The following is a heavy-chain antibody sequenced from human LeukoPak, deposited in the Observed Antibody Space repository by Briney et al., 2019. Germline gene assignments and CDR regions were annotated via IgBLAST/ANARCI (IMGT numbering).Heavy chain of an antibody. CDR2: IYSGGST. J-gene: IGHJ4*02. D-gene: IGHD1-26*01. CDR1: GFIVSSNY. V-gene: IGHV3-53*01. Sequence: GGSLRLSCAASGFIVSSNYMSWVRQAPGKGLEWVSVIYSGGSTYYADSVKGRFTISRDNSENTLYLQMNSLRAEDTAVYYCARGSLASPTLVGTRGFGYWGQGTLVTVSS. CDR3: ARGSLASPTLVGTRGFGY.